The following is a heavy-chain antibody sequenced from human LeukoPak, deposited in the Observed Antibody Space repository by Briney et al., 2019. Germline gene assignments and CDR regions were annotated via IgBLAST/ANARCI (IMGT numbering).Heavy chain of an antibody. CDR3: ARDQTEMATISRWFDP. Sequence: SETLSLTCTVSGGSISTYNWSWIRQPPGKGLEWXXXIYYSGSTNYNXSXKXXGTISVDTSKNQFSLKLSSVTAADTAVYYCARDQTEMATISRWFDPWGQGVLVTVSS. CDR2: IYYSGST. D-gene: IGHD5-24*01. V-gene: IGHV4-59*01. J-gene: IGHJ5*02. CDR1: GGSISTYN.